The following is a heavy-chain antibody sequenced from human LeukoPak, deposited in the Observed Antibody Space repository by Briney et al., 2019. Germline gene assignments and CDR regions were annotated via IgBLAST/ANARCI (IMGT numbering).Heavy chain of an antibody. Sequence: SETLSVTCTVSGGSISSYSWSWIRQPAGKGLEWIGRIYSTNYNPSLKSRVTISVDTPKNQFSLKLSSVTAADTAVYYCARGESSGWYYFNYWGQGTLVTVSS. D-gene: IGHD6-13*01. CDR3: ARGESSGWYYFNY. CDR1: GGSISSYS. CDR2: IYST. V-gene: IGHV4-4*07. J-gene: IGHJ4*02.